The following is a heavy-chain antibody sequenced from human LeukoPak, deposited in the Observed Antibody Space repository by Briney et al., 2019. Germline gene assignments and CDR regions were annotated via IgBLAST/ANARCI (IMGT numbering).Heavy chain of an antibody. Sequence: SETLSLTCTISGGSISSYYWSWIRQPPGKGLEWIGYIYYSGSTNYNPSLKSRVTISVDTSKNQFSLKLSSVTAADTAVYYCARGIAAAFDYWGQGTLVTVSS. CDR3: ARGIAAAFDY. J-gene: IGHJ4*02. CDR2: IYYSGST. D-gene: IGHD6-13*01. V-gene: IGHV4-59*08. CDR1: GGSISSYY.